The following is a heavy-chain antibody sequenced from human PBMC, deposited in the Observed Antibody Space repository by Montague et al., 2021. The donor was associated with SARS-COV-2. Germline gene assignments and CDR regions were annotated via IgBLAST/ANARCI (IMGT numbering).Heavy chain of an antibody. CDR1: GDSVSRNGVA. CDR3: ARDGDGWEVPFDF. D-gene: IGHD1-26*01. Sequence: CAISGDSVSRNGVAWTWIRQSPSSGLEHLGRTYYTSRWHNDQAPSVKGRLTVNPDTSKNQFSLHLNSVTPEDTAVYYCARDGDGWEVPFDFWSQGTLVTVSS. V-gene: IGHV6-1*01. J-gene: IGHJ4*01. CDR2: TYYTSRWHN.